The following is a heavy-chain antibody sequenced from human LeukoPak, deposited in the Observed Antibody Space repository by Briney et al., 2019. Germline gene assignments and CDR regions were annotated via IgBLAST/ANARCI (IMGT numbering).Heavy chain of an antibody. D-gene: IGHD2-2*01. CDR3: TSSNDKLGYCSSTSCS. CDR1: GVTFSGSA. CDR2: IRSKANSYAT. V-gene: IGHV3-73*01. Sequence: GGSLRLSCADSGVTFSGSAMHWVRQASGQGLEWVGRIRSKANSYATAYAASVKGRFTISRDDSKNTAYLQMNSLKTEDTAVYYCTSSNDKLGYCSSTSCSWGQGTLVTVSS. J-gene: IGHJ4*02.